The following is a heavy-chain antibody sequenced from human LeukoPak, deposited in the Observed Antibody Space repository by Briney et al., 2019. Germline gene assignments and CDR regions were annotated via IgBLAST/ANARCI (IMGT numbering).Heavy chain of an antibody. CDR3: AKASLRLGELSLFDY. CDR2: ISGSGGST. J-gene: IGHJ4*02. V-gene: IGHV3-23*01. Sequence: GGSLRLSCAASGFTFSSYSMNWVRQAPGKGLEWVSAISGSGGSTYYADSVKGRFTISRDNSKNTLYLQMNSLRAEDTAVYYCAKASLRLGELSLFDYWGQGTLVTVSS. CDR1: GFTFSSYS. D-gene: IGHD3-16*02.